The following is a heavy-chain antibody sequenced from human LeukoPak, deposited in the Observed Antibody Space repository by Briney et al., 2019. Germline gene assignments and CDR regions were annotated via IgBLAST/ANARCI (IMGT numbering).Heavy chain of an antibody. J-gene: IGHJ4*02. D-gene: IGHD3-10*01. CDR1: GFTISSYA. V-gene: IGHV3-23*01. Sequence: GGSLRLSCAASGFTISSYAMSWVRQAPGKGLEWVSAISGSGGSTYYADSVKGRFTISGDNSKNMLYLQMNSLRAEDTAVYYCAKLGMVRGVTTPYWGQGTLVTVSS. CDR2: ISGSGGST. CDR3: AKLGMVRGVTTPY.